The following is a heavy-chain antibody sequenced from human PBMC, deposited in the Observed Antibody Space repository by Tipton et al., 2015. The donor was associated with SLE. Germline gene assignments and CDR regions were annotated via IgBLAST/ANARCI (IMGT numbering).Heavy chain of an antibody. CDR2: IYYSGST. Sequence: TLSLTCTVSGGSISSGSYHWGWIRQPPGKGLEWIGSIYYSGSTYYSPSLRSRVTISVDTSKNQFSLKLTPVTAADTAGYYCARHQEDYFDYWGQGTLVTVSS. CDR1: GGSISSGSYH. V-gene: IGHV4-39*01. J-gene: IGHJ4*02. CDR3: ARHQEDYFDY.